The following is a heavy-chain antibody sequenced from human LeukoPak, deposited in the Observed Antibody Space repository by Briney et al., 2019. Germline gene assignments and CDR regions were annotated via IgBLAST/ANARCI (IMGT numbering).Heavy chain of an antibody. Sequence: SETLSLTCTVSGGSISSYYWSWIRQPPGKGLEWIGYIYYSGSTNYNPSLKSRVTISVDTSKNQFSLKLSSVTAADTAVCYCARDRTQWYSSNWYGPFDPWGQGTLVTVSS. CDR2: IYYSGST. J-gene: IGHJ5*02. D-gene: IGHD6-19*01. V-gene: IGHV4-59*01. CDR1: GGSISSYY. CDR3: ARDRTQWYSSNWYGPFDP.